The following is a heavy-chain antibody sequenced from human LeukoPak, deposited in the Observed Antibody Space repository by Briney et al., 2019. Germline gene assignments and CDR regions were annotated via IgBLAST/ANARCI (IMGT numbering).Heavy chain of an antibody. J-gene: IGHJ4*02. V-gene: IGHV3-48*04. CDR1: GFTFSSYP. D-gene: IGHD5-24*01. CDR2: ISGGSDTI. CDR3: ARDLGRDRYFDS. Sequence: QSGGSLRLSCAASGFTFSSYPMNWVRQAPGKGLEWVSYISGGSDTIHYADSVKGRFTISRDNAKNSLYLQMNSLRAEDTAVYYCARDLGRDRYFDSWGQGTLVTVSS.